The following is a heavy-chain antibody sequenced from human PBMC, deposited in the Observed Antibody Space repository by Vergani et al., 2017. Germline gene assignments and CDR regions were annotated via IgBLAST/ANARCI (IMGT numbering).Heavy chain of an antibody. D-gene: IGHD2-2*01. Sequence: QVQLVESGGGVVQPGRSLRLSCAASGFTFSSYAMHWVRQAPGKGLEWVAVISYDGSNKYYADSVKGRFTISRDNSKNTLYLQMNSLRAADTAVYYCARAGEGYCSSXSCKYYYYYSYMDVWGKGTTVTVSS. J-gene: IGHJ6*03. V-gene: IGHV3-30-3*01. CDR2: ISYDGSNK. CDR3: ARAGEGYCSSXSCKYYYYYSYMDV. CDR1: GFTFSSYA.